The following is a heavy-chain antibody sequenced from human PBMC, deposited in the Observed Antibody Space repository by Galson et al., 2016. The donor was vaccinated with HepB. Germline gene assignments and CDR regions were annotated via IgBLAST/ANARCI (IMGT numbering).Heavy chain of an antibody. CDR1: GFTFTSYV. V-gene: IGHV3-23*01. CDR2: ISGRGGST. D-gene: IGHD2-2*02. Sequence: SLRLSCAASGFTFTSYVMTWVRQAPGKGLEWVSAISGRGGSTYYADSVKGRFTISRDNSEDTLYLQMSSLRAEDAAVYYCAQSTLKSPYTSSWYYFHYWGQGTLVTVSS. J-gene: IGHJ4*02. CDR3: AQSTLKSPYTSSWYYFHY.